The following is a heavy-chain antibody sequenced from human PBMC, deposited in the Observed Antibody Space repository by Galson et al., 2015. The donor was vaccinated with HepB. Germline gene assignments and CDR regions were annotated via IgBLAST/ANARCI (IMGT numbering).Heavy chain of an antibody. CDR1: GDSVASNSAA. V-gene: IGHV6-1*01. J-gene: IGHJ4*02. CDR2: TYYRSKRYS. CDR3: ARARPYYFDS. Sequence: CAISGDSVASNSAAWNWIRQSPPRGLEWLGRTYYRSKRYSDYAVSVKSRIIINPDTSKNQLSLQLNSVTPEDTAVYYCARARPYYFDSWGQGALVTVSS.